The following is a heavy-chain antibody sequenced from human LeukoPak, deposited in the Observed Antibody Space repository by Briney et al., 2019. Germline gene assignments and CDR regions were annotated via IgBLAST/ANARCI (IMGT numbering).Heavy chain of an antibody. J-gene: IGHJ6*03. CDR1: GFTFSSYD. Sequence: GGSLRLSCAASGFTFSSYDIHWVRQAPGKGLEWVAVISYDGSNKYYADSVKGRFTISRDNSKNTLYLQMNSLRAEDTAVYYCAKSSSSYYYYYYMDVWGKGTTVTVSS. D-gene: IGHD6-6*01. CDR3: AKSSSSYYYYYYMDV. CDR2: ISYDGSNK. V-gene: IGHV3-30*18.